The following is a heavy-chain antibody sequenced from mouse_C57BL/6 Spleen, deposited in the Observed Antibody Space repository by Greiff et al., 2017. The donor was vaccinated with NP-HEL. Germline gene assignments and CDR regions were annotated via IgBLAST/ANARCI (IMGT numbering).Heavy chain of an antibody. CDR3: AREAGRGWVDY. CDR2: INYDGSST. J-gene: IGHJ2*01. Sequence: EVKLVESEGGLVQPGSSMKLSCTASGFTFSDYYMAWVRQVPEKGLEWVANINYDGSSTYYLDSLKSRFIISRDNAKNILYLQMSSLKSEDTATYYCAREAGRGWVDYWGQGTTLTVSS. V-gene: IGHV5-16*01. D-gene: IGHD2-3*01. CDR1: GFTFSDYY.